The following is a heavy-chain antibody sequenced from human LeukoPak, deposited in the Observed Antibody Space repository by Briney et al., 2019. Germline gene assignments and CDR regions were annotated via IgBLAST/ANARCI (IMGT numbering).Heavy chain of an antibody. CDR3: ARGFRAIVVAHLDP. CDR2: IYTSGST. J-gene: IGHJ5*02. Sequence: SETLSLTCTVSGGSISSYYWSWIRQPAGKGLEWIGRIYTSGSTYYNPSLKSRVTISVDTSKNQFSLKLSSVTAADTAVYYCARGFRAIVVAHLDPWGQGTLVTVSS. D-gene: IGHD3-22*01. CDR1: GGSISSYY. V-gene: IGHV4-4*07.